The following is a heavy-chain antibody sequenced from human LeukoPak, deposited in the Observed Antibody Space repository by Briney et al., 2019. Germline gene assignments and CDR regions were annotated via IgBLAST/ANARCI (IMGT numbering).Heavy chain of an antibody. Sequence: ASVKVSCKASGGTFSSYAISWVRQAPGQGLEWMGGIIPIFGTANYAQKFQGRVTITTDESTSTAYMELSSLRSEDTAVYYCARVRLFIAQTGGSHNNPRRSYYMDVWGKGTTVTASS. J-gene: IGHJ6*03. D-gene: IGHD1/OR15-1a*01. V-gene: IGHV1-69*05. CDR2: IIPIFGTA. CDR1: GGTFSSYA. CDR3: ARVRLFIAQTGGSHNNPRRSYYMDV.